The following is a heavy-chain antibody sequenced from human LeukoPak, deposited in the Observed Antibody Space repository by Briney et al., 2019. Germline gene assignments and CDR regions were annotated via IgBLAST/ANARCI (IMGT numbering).Heavy chain of an antibody. Sequence: ASVKVSCKASGYTFISYGISWVRQAPGQGLEWMGWISGYNGNTNYAQKLQGRVTMTTDTSTSTAYMELRGLRSDDTAVYYCAREGSSGWYDYWGQGTLVTVSS. CDR3: AREGSSGWYDY. V-gene: IGHV1-18*01. D-gene: IGHD6-19*01. CDR1: GYTFISYG. J-gene: IGHJ4*02. CDR2: ISGYNGNT.